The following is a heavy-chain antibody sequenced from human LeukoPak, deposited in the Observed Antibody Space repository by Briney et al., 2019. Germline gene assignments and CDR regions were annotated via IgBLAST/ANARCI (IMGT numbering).Heavy chain of an antibody. D-gene: IGHD6-19*01. J-gene: IGHJ6*02. CDR2: INHSGST. V-gene: IGHV4-34*01. CDR3: ARWSSGWLYGMDV. CDR1: GSTFSDYY. Sequence: GSLRLSCAASGSTFSDYYMSWIRQPPGKGLEWIGEINHSGSTNYNPSLKSRVTISVDTSKNQFSLKLSSVTAADTAVYYCARWSSGWLYGMDVWGQGTTVTVSS.